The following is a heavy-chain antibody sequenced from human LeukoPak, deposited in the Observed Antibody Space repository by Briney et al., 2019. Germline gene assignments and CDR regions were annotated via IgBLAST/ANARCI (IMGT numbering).Heavy chain of an antibody. J-gene: IGHJ4*02. V-gene: IGHV4-34*01. Sequence: SETLSLTCAVYGGSFSGYYWSWIRQPPGKGLEWIGEINHSGSTNYNPSLKSRVTISVDTSKNQFSLKLSSVTAADTAVYYCASPVLRRGDYWGQGTLVTVSS. CDR1: GGSFSGYY. CDR3: ASPVLRRGDY. D-gene: IGHD3-16*01. CDR2: INHSGST.